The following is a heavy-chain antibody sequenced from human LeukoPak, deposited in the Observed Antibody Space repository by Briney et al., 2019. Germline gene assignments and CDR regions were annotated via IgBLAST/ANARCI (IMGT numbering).Heavy chain of an antibody. J-gene: IGHJ4*02. V-gene: IGHV4-39*01. CDR2: MFYRGGT. CDR3: ARQGGWGGAASLIEY. Sequence: PSETLSLTCTVSGVSISTSTYYWAWIRQPPGKGPEWIGSMFYRGGTYYNPSLKSRVTISVDTSKNQFSLKLSSVTASDTAIFYCARQGGWGGAASLIEYWGQGTLVTVSS. D-gene: IGHD1-26*01. CDR1: GVSISTSTYY.